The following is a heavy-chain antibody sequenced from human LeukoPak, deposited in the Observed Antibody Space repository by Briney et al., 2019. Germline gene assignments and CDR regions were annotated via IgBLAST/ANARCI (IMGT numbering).Heavy chain of an antibody. J-gene: IGHJ2*01. D-gene: IGHD6-19*01. CDR1: GFTFSSYS. V-gene: IGHV3-21*01. CDR3: ARAGAVAGYWYFDL. CDR2: ISSSSSYI. Sequence: GGSLRLSCAASGFTFSSYSMNWVRQAPGKGLEWVSSISSSSSYIYYADSVKGRFTISRDNAKNSLYLQMNSLRAEDTAVYYCARAGAVAGYWYFDLWGRGTLVTVSS.